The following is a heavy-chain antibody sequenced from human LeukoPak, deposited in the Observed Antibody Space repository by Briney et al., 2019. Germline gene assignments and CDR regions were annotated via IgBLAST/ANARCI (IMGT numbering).Heavy chain of an antibody. CDR2: IYSGGST. D-gene: IGHD3-10*01. CDR1: GFTFSSNY. Sequence: GGSLRLSCAASGFTFSSNYMSWVRQAPGKGLEWVSVIYSGGSTYYADSVKGRFTISRDNSKNTLYLQMNSLRAEDTAVYYCARAPLLWFGDHPGAFDIWGQGTMVTVSS. CDR3: ARAPLLWFGDHPGAFDI. V-gene: IGHV3-66*02. J-gene: IGHJ3*02.